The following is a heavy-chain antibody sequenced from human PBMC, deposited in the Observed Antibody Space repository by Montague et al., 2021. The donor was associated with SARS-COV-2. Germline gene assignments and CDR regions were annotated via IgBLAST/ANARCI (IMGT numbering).Heavy chain of an antibody. D-gene: IGHD6-13*01. Sequence: SETLSLTCTVSGDSINTYYWNWIRQPPGKGLEWLGSIFYTGSTNYNPSLKSRVTISLDTSKNQFFLKVTSVTAADTAVYCCARQAAGSYFYYGVDVWGQGTTVTVSS. J-gene: IGHJ6*02. V-gene: IGHV4-59*12. CDR3: ARQAAGSYFYYGVDV. CDR2: IFYTGST. CDR1: GDSINTYY.